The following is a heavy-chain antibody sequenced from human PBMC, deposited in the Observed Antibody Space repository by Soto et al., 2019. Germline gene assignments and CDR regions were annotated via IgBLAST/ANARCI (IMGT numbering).Heavy chain of an antibody. CDR3: ARESEGGNLHDWFDP. D-gene: IGHD3-16*01. CDR2: VHYSGST. J-gene: IGHJ5*02. V-gene: IGHV4-59*01. Sequence: SETLFLTCSVSGDSIGTYYWSWVRQPPGKGLEWLGFVHYSGSTQYNPSLKGRVTISVDMSKNQLSLKLRSVTAADTAVYYCARESEGGNLHDWFDPWGQGTLVTVSS. CDR1: GDSIGTYY.